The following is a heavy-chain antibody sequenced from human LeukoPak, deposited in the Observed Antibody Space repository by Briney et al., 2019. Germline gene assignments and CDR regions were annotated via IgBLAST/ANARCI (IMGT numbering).Heavy chain of an antibody. Sequence: GGSLRLSCAASGFTFSSYAMSWVRQAPGKGLEWVAVIWYDGSNKYYADSVKGRFTISRDNSKNTLYLQMNSLRAEDTAVYYCASLYCSSTSCNGAFQHWGQGTLVTVSS. CDR1: GFTFSSYA. J-gene: IGHJ1*01. V-gene: IGHV3-33*08. CDR2: IWYDGSNK. D-gene: IGHD2-2*01. CDR3: ASLYCSSTSCNGAFQH.